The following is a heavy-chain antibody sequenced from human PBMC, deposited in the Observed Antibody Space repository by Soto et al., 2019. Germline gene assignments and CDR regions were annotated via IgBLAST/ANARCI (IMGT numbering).Heavy chain of an antibody. CDR3: ARDRKQQLVRSGENHLDY. CDR1: GYTFTSYG. CDR2: ISAYNGNT. J-gene: IGHJ4*02. V-gene: IGHV1-18*01. D-gene: IGHD6-13*01. Sequence: ASVKVSCTASGYTFTSYGISWVRPAPGQGLEWMVCISAYNGNTNYAQKLQGRVTMTTDTSTSTPYMQLRSLRSDDTAVYYCARDRKQQLVRSGENHLDYWGQGALVNVSS.